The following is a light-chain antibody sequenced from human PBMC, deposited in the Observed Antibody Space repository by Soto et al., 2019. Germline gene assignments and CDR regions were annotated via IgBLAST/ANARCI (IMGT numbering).Light chain of an antibody. V-gene: IGKV3-20*01. CDR3: QQYGTSQWT. CDR1: QSVSSNY. Sequence: EIVFTHSPGTLSFXPXXXXAXXXMASQSVSSNYLAWYQQKPGQAPRLLISGASSRATGIPDRFSGSGSGTDFTLTISRLEPEDSAVFYCQQYGTSQWTFGQGTKVDIK. J-gene: IGKJ1*01. CDR2: GAS.